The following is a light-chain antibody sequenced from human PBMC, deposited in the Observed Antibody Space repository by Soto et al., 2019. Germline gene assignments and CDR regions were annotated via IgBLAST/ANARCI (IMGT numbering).Light chain of an antibody. CDR3: QQYGSSPPIT. CDR1: QSVSSSY. Sequence: EIVLTQSPGTLSLSPGERATLSCRASQSVSSSYLAWYQQKPGQAPRLLIYGASSRATGNPDRFNGSGSGTDFTLTISRLEPEDFAVYYCQQYGSSPPITFGQGTRLEIK. J-gene: IGKJ5*01. V-gene: IGKV3-20*01. CDR2: GAS.